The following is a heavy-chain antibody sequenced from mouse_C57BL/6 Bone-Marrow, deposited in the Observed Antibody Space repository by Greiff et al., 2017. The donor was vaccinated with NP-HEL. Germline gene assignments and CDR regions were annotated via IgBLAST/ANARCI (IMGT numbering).Heavy chain of an antibody. Sequence: EVQGVESGGGLVKPGGSLKLSCAASGFTFSDHGMHWVRQAPEKGLEWVAYISSGSSTLYYADTVKGRFTISRDNAKNTLFLQMTSLRSEDTAMYYCAIPHSNYAMDYWGQGTSVTVSS. D-gene: IGHD2-5*01. J-gene: IGHJ4*01. CDR1: GFTFSDHG. CDR2: ISSGSSTL. CDR3: AIPHSNYAMDY. V-gene: IGHV5-17*01.